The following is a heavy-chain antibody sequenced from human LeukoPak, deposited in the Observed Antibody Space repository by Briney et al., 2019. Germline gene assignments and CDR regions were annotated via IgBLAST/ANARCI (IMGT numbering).Heavy chain of an antibody. Sequence: GESLKISCKGSGYSFTSYWIGWVRPMRGKGLGWMWIIYPGNSDTKYSPSLQGQVTISVDKSISTAYLQWSSLKASDTAMYYCARHQASGRWSLFDYWGQGTLVTVSS. D-gene: IGHD2-15*01. CDR1: GYSFTSYW. J-gene: IGHJ4*02. V-gene: IGHV5-51*01. CDR2: IYPGNSDT. CDR3: ARHQASGRWSLFDY.